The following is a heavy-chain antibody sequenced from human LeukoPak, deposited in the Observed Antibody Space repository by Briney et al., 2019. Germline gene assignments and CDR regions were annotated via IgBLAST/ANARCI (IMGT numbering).Heavy chain of an antibody. Sequence: PGGSLRLSCAASGFTFSSYDMHWVRQAPGKGLEGVEVISYDGSNKYYADSVKGRFTISRDNSKNTLYLQMNSLKAEDTAVYYCARDRIPTTPYCSSTSCYNNWFDPWGQGTLVTVSS. V-gene: IGHV3-30*01. CDR3: ARDRIPTTPYCSSTSCYNNWFDP. CDR1: GFTFSSYD. CDR2: ISYDGSNK. D-gene: IGHD2-2*01. J-gene: IGHJ5*02.